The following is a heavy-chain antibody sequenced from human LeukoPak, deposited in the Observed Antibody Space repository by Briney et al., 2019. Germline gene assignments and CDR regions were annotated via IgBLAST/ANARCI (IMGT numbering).Heavy chain of an antibody. V-gene: IGHV1-8*02. Sequence: ASVKVSCKASGYSFTGYYMRWVRQAPGQGLEWMGWINPNSGNTGYAQKLQGRVTMTRNTSISTAYMELSSLRSEDTAVYYCARGPRDEDNWNDLLLEAEQHYYMDVWGKGTTVTISS. CDR3: ARGPRDEDNWNDLLLEAEQHYYMDV. D-gene: IGHD1-1*01. CDR1: GYSFTGYY. CDR2: INPNSGNT. J-gene: IGHJ6*03.